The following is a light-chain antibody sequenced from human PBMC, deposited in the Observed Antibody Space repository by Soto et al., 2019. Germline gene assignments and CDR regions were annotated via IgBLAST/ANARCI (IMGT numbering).Light chain of an antibody. J-gene: IGKJ1*01. V-gene: IGKV3-15*01. CDR1: QSVSSN. CDR3: QPYNNWPRT. CDR2: GAS. Sequence: EVVMTQSPDTLSVSPGERATLSCRASQSVSSNLAWYQQKLGQAPRLLIYGASTRATGISARISGSGSGTEFTLTISSLQSEDFAIYYCQPYNNWPRTFGQGTRWIS.